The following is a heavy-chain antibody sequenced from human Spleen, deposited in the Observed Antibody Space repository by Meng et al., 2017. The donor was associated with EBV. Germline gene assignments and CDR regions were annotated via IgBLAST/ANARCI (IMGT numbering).Heavy chain of an antibody. CDR1: WASISRSCYY. V-gene: IGHV4-39*01. CDR3: ARGAAKWFDP. J-gene: IGHJ5*02. D-gene: IGHD6-25*01. CDR2: VYYSGST. Sequence: LHIQGPGPALATPSEPLSLPSTVSWASISRSCYYWGCIRPPPGKGLEWIGNVYYSGSTYSTPSLKSRVTMSVDTSTNQFSLKLSSVTAADTAVYYCARGAAKWFDPWGPGTLVTVSS.